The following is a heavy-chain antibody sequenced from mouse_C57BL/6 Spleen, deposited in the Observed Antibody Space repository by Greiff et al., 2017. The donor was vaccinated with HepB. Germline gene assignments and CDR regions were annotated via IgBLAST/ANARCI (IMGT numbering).Heavy chain of an antibody. CDR1: GYTFTDYY. Sequence: EVQLQQSGPELVKPGASVKISCKASGYTFTDYYMNWVKQSHGKSLEWIGDINPNNGGTSYKQKFKGKATLTVDTSSSTAYMERRSLTSEDSAVYYCARTRVDAMDYWGQRTSVTVSS. CDR2: INPNNGGT. CDR3: ARTRVDAMDY. J-gene: IGHJ4*01. V-gene: IGHV1-26*01.